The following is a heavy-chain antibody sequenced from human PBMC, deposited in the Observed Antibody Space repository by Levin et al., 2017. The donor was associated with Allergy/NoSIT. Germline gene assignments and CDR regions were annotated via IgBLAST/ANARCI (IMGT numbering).Heavy chain of an antibody. D-gene: IGHD3-10*01. Sequence: GESLKISCKASGYTFISHGINWVRQAPGQGLEWVGWISAYNGNTNFAQRLQDRVTMTTDTSTSTAYMELRSLRSDDTAVYYCARDQTLTYYYGSGSYLLDAFDIWGQGTMVTVSS. CDR1: GYTFISHG. CDR2: ISAYNGNT. CDR3: ARDQTLTYYYGSGSYLLDAFDI. V-gene: IGHV1-18*01. J-gene: IGHJ3*02.